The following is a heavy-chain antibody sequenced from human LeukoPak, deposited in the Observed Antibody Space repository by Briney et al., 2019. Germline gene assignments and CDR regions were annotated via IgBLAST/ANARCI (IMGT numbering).Heavy chain of an antibody. Sequence: GGSLRLSCAASGFTFSTYAMSWVRLAPGKGLEWVSGISGSGGSTYYADSVKGRFTSSRDNSNNTLYVQMNSLRVEDTAVYYCAKDLERTTVPDAIGFWGQGIMVTVSS. D-gene: IGHD3-3*01. J-gene: IGHJ3*01. CDR2: ISGSGGST. CDR3: AKDLERTTVPDAIGF. CDR1: GFTFSTYA. V-gene: IGHV3-23*01.